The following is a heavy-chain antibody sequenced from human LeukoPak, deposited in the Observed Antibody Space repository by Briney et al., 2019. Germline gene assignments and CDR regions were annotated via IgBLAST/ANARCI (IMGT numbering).Heavy chain of an antibody. J-gene: IGHJ4*02. V-gene: IGHV4-34*01. CDR3: ARGVTNIVGVRFPFDH. Sequence: LETLSLTCAVYGGSFSGYYWSWIRQPPGKGLEWIGEINHSGSTNYNPSLKSRVTISVDTSKNQFSLKLSSVTAADTAVYYCARGVTNIVGVRFPFDHWGQGNLVTASS. CDR1: GGSFSGYY. CDR2: INHSGST. D-gene: IGHD1-26*01.